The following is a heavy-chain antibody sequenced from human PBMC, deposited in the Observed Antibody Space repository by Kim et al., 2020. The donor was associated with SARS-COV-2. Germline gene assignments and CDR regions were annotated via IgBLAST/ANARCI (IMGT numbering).Heavy chain of an antibody. V-gene: IGHV1-8*01. J-gene: IGHJ6*02. CDR2: MNPNSGNT. Sequence: ASVKVSCKASGYTFTSYDINWVRQATGQGLEWMGWMNPNSGNTGYAQKFQGRVTITRNTSISTAYMELSSLRSEDTAVYYCARGSKRSIVVVIVPYYYYGMDVWGQGTTVTVSS. D-gene: IGHD3-22*01. CDR1: GYTFTSYD. CDR3: ARGSKRSIVVVIVPYYYYGMDV.